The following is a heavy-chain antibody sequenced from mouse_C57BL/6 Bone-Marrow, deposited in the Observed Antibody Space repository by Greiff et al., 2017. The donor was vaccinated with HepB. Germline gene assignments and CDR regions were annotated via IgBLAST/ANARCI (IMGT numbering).Heavy chain of an antibody. D-gene: IGHD1-1*01. CDR1: GFTFSDYG. Sequence: EVQRVESGGGLVQPGGSLKLSCAASGFTFSDYGMAWVRQAPRKGPEWVAFISNLAYSIYYADTVTGRFTISRENAKNTLYLEMSSLRSEDTAMYYCARQLYYYGSSHWYFDVWGTGTTVTVSS. J-gene: IGHJ1*03. CDR3: ARQLYYYGSSHWYFDV. V-gene: IGHV5-15*01. CDR2: ISNLAYSI.